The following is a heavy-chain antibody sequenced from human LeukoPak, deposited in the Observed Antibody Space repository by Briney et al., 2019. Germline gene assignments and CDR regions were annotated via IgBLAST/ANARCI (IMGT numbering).Heavy chain of an antibody. D-gene: IGHD2-2*02. V-gene: IGHV4-59*01. CDR2: IYYSGST. J-gene: IGHJ4*02. Sequence: SGTLSLTCTVSGGSISSYYWSWIRQPPGKGLEWIGYIYYSGSTNYNPSLKSRVTISVDTSKNQFSLKLSSVTAADTAVYYCARGTYCSSTSCYTSCFDYWGQGTLVTVSS. CDR3: ARGTYCSSTSCYTSCFDY. CDR1: GGSISSYY.